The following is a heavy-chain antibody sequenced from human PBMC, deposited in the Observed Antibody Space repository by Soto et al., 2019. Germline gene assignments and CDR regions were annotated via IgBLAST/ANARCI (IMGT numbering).Heavy chain of an antibody. J-gene: IGHJ6*02. V-gene: IGHV4-61*01. CDR2: MYKTGET. Sequence: SETLSLTCTVSGGSASTGMKYWGWVRQPPGKALEFIGYMYKTGETLLNSSLKSRVTLSMETSKNQFSLTLSSVTAADTAVYFCMKAHESGDFLGMSVWGPGTTVTVSS. CDR3: MKAHESGDFLGMSV. CDR1: GGSASTGMKY. D-gene: IGHD3-10*01.